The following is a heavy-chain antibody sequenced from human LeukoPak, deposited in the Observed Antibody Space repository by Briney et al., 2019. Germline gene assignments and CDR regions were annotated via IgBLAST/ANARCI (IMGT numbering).Heavy chain of an antibody. CDR2: INNDGTST. Sequence: PGGSLRLCCAASGFTLSGYWMQWVRQAPGKGLVWVSRINNDGTSTIYADSVKGRFTISRDNAKNTLYLQMNSLRAEDTAIYYCARDQSGTTLDYWGQGTLVTVSS. CDR1: GFTLSGYW. CDR3: ARDQSGTTLDY. D-gene: IGHD1-1*01. V-gene: IGHV3-74*01. J-gene: IGHJ4*02.